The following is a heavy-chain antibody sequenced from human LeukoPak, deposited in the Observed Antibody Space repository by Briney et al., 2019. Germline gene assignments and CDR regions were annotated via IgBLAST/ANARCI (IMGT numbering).Heavy chain of an antibody. V-gene: IGHV4-39*01. D-gene: IGHD6-13*01. Sequence: SETLSLTCTVSGGSISSSSYYWAWIRQPPGKGLEWIGSIYNSGSTYYNPSLEGRVTISVDTSKNQFSLKLSSVTAADTAVYSCARHYSSSRWFFDYLGQGTLVTVSS. CDR2: IYNSGST. J-gene: IGHJ4*02. CDR1: GGSISSSSYY. CDR3: ARHYSSSRWFFDY.